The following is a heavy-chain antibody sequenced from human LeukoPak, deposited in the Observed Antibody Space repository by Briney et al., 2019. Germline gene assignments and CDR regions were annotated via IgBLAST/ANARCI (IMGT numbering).Heavy chain of an antibody. CDR3: ARPRGSYYRDAFDI. D-gene: IGHD1-26*01. CDR2: ITGSSSTI. Sequence: GSLRLSCSASGFTFSSYSMNWVRQAPGKGLEWVSYITGSSSTIYYADSVKGRFTISRDNAKNSLYLQMNSLRDEDTAVYYCARPRGSYYRDAFDIWGQGTVVTVSS. V-gene: IGHV3-48*02. J-gene: IGHJ3*02. CDR1: GFTFSSYS.